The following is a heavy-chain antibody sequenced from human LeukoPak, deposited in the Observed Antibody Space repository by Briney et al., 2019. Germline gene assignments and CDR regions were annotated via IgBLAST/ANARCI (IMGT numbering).Heavy chain of an antibody. Sequence: GRSLRLSCAASGFTFSSYSMNWVRQAPGKGLEWVSSISSSSSYIYYADSVKGRFTISRDNAKNSLYLQMNSLRAEDTAVYYCAARYYYGSGSYYTVDFDYWGQGTLVTVSS. CDR2: ISSSSSYI. D-gene: IGHD3-10*01. V-gene: IGHV3-21*01. CDR1: GFTFSSYS. J-gene: IGHJ4*02. CDR3: AARYYYGSGSYYTVDFDY.